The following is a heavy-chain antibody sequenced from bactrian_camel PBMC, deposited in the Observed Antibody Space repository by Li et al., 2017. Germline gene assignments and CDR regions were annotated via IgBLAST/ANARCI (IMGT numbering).Heavy chain of an antibody. CDR3: VVGRIYGEDAWRSPGSRFDS. J-gene: IGHJ4*01. D-gene: IGHD2*01. V-gene: IGHV3S40*01. Sequence: QLVESGGGLVQPGGSLRLSCAASGFTFSNYDMGWVRQAPGKGLEWVSTITGGVAGVTTYADDVKDRFTISQDNAKKTLTLQMMSLKPEDSGMYYCVVGRIYGEDAWRSPGSRFDSWGQGTQVTVS. CDR2: ITGGVAGVT. CDR1: GFTFSNYD.